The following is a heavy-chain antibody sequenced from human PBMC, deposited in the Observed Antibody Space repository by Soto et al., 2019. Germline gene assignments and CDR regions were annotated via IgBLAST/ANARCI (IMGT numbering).Heavy chain of an antibody. CDR1: GGSFSGYY. Sequence: SETLSLTCAVYGGSFSGYYWSWIRQPPGKGLEWIGEINHSGSTNYNPSLKSRVTISVDTSKNQFSLKLSSVTAADTAVYYCARGDPIRYYYYGIDVWGQGTTVTVSS. CDR3: ARGDPIRYYYYGIDV. CDR2: INHSGST. J-gene: IGHJ6*02. D-gene: IGHD3-3*02. V-gene: IGHV4-34*01.